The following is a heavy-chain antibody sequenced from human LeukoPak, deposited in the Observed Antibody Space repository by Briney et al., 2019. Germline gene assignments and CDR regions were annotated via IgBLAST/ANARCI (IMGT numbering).Heavy chain of an antibody. CDR2: ISYNRDAT. CDR1: GFSFYDYA. J-gene: IGHJ4*02. D-gene: IGHD6-25*01. V-gene: IGHV3-9*01. CDR3: AKGAAAGIRGYFDY. Sequence: GGSLRLSCGASGFSFYDYAMHWVRHAPGKGLEWVSGISYNRDATGYADSVKGRFTVSRDNAKNSLYLQMNSLRSEDTALYYCAKGAAAGIRGYFDYWGQGILVTVSS.